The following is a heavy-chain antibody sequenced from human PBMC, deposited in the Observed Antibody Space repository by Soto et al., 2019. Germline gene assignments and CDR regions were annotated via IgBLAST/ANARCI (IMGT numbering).Heavy chain of an antibody. CDR3: ARDWHNWNYEDISYYYYYGMDV. Sequence: GGSLRLSCAASGFTFSSYAMHWVRQAPGKGLEWVAVISYDGSNKYYADSVKGRFTISRDNSKNTLYLQMNSLRAEDTAVYYCARDWHNWNYEDISYYYYYGMDVWGQGTTVTVSS. V-gene: IGHV3-30-3*01. D-gene: IGHD1-7*01. CDR2: ISYDGSNK. CDR1: GFTFSSYA. J-gene: IGHJ6*02.